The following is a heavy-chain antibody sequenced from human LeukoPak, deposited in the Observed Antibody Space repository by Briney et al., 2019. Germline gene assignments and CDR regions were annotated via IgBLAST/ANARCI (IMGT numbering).Heavy chain of an antibody. CDR2: ISYDGSNK. J-gene: IGHJ6*02. CDR1: GFTFSSYA. Sequence: PGGSLRLSCAASGFTFSSYAMHWVRQAPGKGLEWVAVISYDGSNKYYADSVKGRFTISRDNSKTTLYLQMNSLRAEDTAVYYCGASLHYYYGMDVWGQGTTVTVSS. V-gene: IGHV3-30-3*01. CDR3: GASLHYYYGMDV.